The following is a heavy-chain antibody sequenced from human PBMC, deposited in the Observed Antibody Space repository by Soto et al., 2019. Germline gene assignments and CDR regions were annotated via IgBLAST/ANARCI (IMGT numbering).Heavy chain of an antibody. CDR3: ARALRYYDSSGDDAFDI. V-gene: IGHV1-2*02. Sequence: ASVEVSCKXSGYTFTGYYVHWVRQAPGQGLEWMGWINPNSGGTNYAQKFQGRVTMTRDTSISTAYMELSRLRSDDTAVYYCARALRYYDSSGDDAFDIWGQGTMVTVSS. D-gene: IGHD3-22*01. CDR2: INPNSGGT. CDR1: GYTFTGYY. J-gene: IGHJ3*02.